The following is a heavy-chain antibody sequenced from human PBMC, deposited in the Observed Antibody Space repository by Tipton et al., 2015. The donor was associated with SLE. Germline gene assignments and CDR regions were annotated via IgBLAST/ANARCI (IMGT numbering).Heavy chain of an antibody. CDR2: VYSSGST. CDR3: ARDISSWFDAFDI. CDR1: GGSISSHY. Sequence: TLSLTCTVSGGSISSHYWSWIRQPPGKGLEWIGYVYSSGSTKYNPSLKSRVTISVDTSKNQFSLRLSSVTAADTAVYYCARDISSWFDAFDIWGQGTMVTVSS. J-gene: IGHJ3*02. D-gene: IGHD6-13*01. V-gene: IGHV4-59*11.